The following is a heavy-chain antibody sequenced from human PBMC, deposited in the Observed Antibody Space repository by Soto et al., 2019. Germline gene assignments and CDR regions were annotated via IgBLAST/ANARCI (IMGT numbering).Heavy chain of an antibody. CDR2: IYWDDDK. CDR1: GFSLTTSGVG. Sequence: QLTLKESGPTLVKPTQPLTLTCTFSGFSLTTSGVGVGWIRQPPGKVLGWLALIYWDDDKRYSPSLKSRLTITRDASKNRVVITMTTMDPLDTATYYSLDRAVRTRGGYYFDYWGQGSLVSVSS. CDR3: LDRAVRTRGGYYFDY. J-gene: IGHJ4*02. D-gene: IGHD2-2*03. V-gene: IGHV2-5*02.